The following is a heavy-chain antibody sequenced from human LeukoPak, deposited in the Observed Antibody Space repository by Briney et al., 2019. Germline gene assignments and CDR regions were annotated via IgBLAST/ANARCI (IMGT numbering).Heavy chain of an antibody. D-gene: IGHD3-22*01. J-gene: IGHJ4*02. CDR1: GGSFSGYY. CDR2: INHSGST. Sequence: SETLSLTCAVYGGSFSGYYWSWIRQPPGKGLEWLGEINHSGSTNYNPSLKSRVTISVDTSKNQFSLKLSSVTAADTAVYYCARSYYYDSSGVDYWGQGTLVTVSS. V-gene: IGHV4-34*01. CDR3: ARSYYYDSSGVDY.